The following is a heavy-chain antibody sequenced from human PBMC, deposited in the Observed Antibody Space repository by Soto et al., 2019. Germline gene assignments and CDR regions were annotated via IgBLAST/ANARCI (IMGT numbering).Heavy chain of an antibody. V-gene: IGHV1-24*01. D-gene: IGHD3-22*01. CDR3: ATANLTPYYYDSSGYFLDY. J-gene: IGHJ4*02. CDR2: FDPEDGET. CDR1: GYTLTELS. Sequence: ASVKVSCKVSGYTLTELSMHWVRQAPGKGLEWMGGFDPEDGETIYAQKFQGRVTMTEDTSTDTAYMELSSLRSEDTAVYYCATANLTPYYYDSSGYFLDYWGQGTLVTVSS.